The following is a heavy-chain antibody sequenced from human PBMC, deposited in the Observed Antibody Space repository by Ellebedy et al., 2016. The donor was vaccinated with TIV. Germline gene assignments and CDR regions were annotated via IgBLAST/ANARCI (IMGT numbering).Heavy chain of an antibody. V-gene: IGHV3-53*01. D-gene: IGHD3-16*01. J-gene: IGHJ4*02. CDR3: ARDGAGGGK. Sequence: PGGSLRLSCAASGFTVSNNYMNWVRQAPGKGLEWVSLIYSGCSTRYADSVKGRFTISRDSSNNTLYLQMNSLRAEDTAVYYCARDGAGGGKWGQGTLVTVSS. CDR2: IYSGCST. CDR1: GFTVSNNY.